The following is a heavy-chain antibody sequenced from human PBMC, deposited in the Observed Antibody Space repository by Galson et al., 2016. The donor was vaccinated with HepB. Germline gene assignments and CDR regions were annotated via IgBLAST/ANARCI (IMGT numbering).Heavy chain of an antibody. CDR1: GFTFSSYA. D-gene: IGHD2-8*02. CDR2: IGGSGGSI. V-gene: IGHV3-23*01. Sequence: SLRLSCAASGFTFSSYAMNWVRQAPGKGLEWVSHIGGSGGSIYYADSVKGRFTVSRDNSKNTVYLQMNSLRAEDTAVYFCARDPGAGGDSYYYMDVWGKGTTVTVSS. J-gene: IGHJ6*03. CDR3: ARDPGAGGDSYYYMDV.